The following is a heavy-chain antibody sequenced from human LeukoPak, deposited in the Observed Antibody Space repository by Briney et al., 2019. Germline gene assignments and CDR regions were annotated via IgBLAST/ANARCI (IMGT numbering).Heavy chain of an antibody. Sequence: GESLKISCKGFGYSFTSYWIAWVRQMPGKGLEWMGIIYPGDSDTRYSPSFQGQVTISADKSISTAYLQWSSLKASDTAMYYCARPSEYCTNGVCYNYWGQGTLVTVSS. CDR3: ARPSEYCTNGVCYNY. CDR1: GYSFTSYW. J-gene: IGHJ4*02. CDR2: IYPGDSDT. V-gene: IGHV5-51*01. D-gene: IGHD2-8*01.